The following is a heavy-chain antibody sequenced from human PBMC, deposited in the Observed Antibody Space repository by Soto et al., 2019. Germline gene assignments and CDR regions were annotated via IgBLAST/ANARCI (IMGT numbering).Heavy chain of an antibody. J-gene: IGHJ5*02. CDR2: IWYDGSNK. D-gene: IGHD3-3*01. CDR1: GFTFCSYG. CDR3: AREADYDFWSGYFGQPNWFDP. V-gene: IGHV3-33*01. Sequence: PGGSLRLSCAASGFTFCSYGMHWVRQAPGKGLEWVAVIWYDGSNKYYADSVKGRFTISRDNCKNTLYMQMNSLRAEDTAVYYCAREADYDFWSGYFGQPNWFDPWGQGTLVTVSS.